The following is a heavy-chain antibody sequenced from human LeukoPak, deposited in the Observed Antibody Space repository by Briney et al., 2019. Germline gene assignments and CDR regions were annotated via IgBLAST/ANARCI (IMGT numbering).Heavy chain of an antibody. Sequence: PSGTLSLTCAVSGGSISSSNWWSWVRQAPGKGLEWVSYISSSGSTIYYADSVKGRFTISRDNAKNSLYLQMNSLRAEDTAVYYCARGLDGAKDRKRFDYWGQGTLVTVSS. CDR3: ARGLDGAKDRKRFDY. CDR2: ISSSGSTI. D-gene: IGHD5-24*01. J-gene: IGHJ4*02. V-gene: IGHV3-48*03. CDR1: GGSISSSN.